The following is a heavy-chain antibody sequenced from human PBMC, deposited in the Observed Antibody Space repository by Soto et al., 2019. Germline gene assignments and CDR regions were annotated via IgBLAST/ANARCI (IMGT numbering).Heavy chain of an antibody. D-gene: IGHD3-10*01. CDR3: AKGGSGSYSNAFDI. CDR2: IYYSGST. V-gene: IGHV4-39*01. CDR1: GGSISSSSYY. Sequence: SETXSLTCTVSGGSISSSSYYWGWIRQPPGKGLEWIGSIYYSGSTYYNPSLKSRVTISVDTSKNQFSLKLSSVTAADTAVYYCAKGGSGSYSNAFDIWGQGTMVTVSS. J-gene: IGHJ3*02.